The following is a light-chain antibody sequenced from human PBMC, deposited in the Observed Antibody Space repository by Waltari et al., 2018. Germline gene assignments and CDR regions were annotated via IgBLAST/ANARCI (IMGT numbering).Light chain of an antibody. Sequence: IELTQSPDTLSLSPRQRATLSCRASQTINNNFLVWYQQKPGQAPRLIIHGASSRATAFPDRFSGSGSGTDFTLTISSLKPEDSAVYYCQQYDGSVLTFGGGTKVEI. CDR2: GAS. V-gene: IGKV3-20*01. J-gene: IGKJ4*01. CDR1: QTINNNF. CDR3: QQYDGSVLT.